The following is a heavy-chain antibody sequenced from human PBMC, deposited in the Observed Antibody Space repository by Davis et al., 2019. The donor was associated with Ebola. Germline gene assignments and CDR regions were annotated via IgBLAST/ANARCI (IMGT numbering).Heavy chain of an antibody. V-gene: IGHV1-2*04. CDR2: INPNSGGT. CDR1: GYTFTGYY. Sequence: ASVTVSCKASGYTFTGYYMHWVRQAPGQGLEWMGWINPNSGGTNNAQKFQGWVTMTRDTSISTAYMELSRLRSDDPAVYYCARGGGSSKRTMGYWGQGTLVTVSS. J-gene: IGHJ4*02. CDR3: ARGGGSSKRTMGY. D-gene: IGHD1-26*01.